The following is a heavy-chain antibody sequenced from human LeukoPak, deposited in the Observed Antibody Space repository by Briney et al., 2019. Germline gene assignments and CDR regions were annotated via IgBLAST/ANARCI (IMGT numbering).Heavy chain of an antibody. CDR2: ISSSSTI. V-gene: IGHV3-48*02. Sequence: PGGSLRLSCAASGFTFSSYSMNWVRQAPGKGLEWVSYISSSSTIYYADSVEGRFTISRDTAKNSLYLQMNSLRDEDTAVYYCARDTFSVAEQDDAFDIWGQGTMVTVSS. CDR3: ARDTFSVAEQDDAFDI. D-gene: IGHD6-19*01. J-gene: IGHJ3*02. CDR1: GFTFSSYS.